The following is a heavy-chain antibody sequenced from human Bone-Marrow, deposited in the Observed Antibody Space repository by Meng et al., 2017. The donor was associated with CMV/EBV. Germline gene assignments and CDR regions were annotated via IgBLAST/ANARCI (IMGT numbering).Heavy chain of an antibody. CDR3: ARGSLGPGPDYYYGMDV. J-gene: IGHJ6*02. D-gene: IGHD1-26*01. V-gene: IGHV3-48*03. CDR2: SSSDDTTT. CDR1: GFTLSSYE. Sequence: GGSLRLSCAASGFTLSSYEMNWVRRAPGRGLEWVSYSSSDDTTTYYADSVKGRFTISRDSAKNSLYLQMHSLRAEDTAVYYCARGSLGPGPDYYYGMDVWGQGTTVTVSS.